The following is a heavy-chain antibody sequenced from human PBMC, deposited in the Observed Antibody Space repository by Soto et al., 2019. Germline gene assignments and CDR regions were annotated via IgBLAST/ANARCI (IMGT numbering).Heavy chain of an antibody. V-gene: IGHV3-30*03. J-gene: IGHJ3*02. CDR2: ISYDGSNK. D-gene: IGHD1-7*01. Sequence: GGSLRLSCAASGFTFSSYGMHWVRQAPGKGLEWVAVISYDGSNKYYADSVKGRFTISRDNSKNTLYLQMNSLRAEDTAVYYCARDLKAYNWNYKGAFDIWGQGTMVTVSS. CDR1: GFTFSSYG. CDR3: ARDLKAYNWNYKGAFDI.